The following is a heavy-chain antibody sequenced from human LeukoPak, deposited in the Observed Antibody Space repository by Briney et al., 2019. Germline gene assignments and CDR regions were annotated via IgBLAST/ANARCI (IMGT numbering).Heavy chain of an antibody. CDR3: ARVLPDYYDSSGYSGGVGFDY. J-gene: IGHJ4*02. CDR2: IYYTGST. D-gene: IGHD3-22*01. Sequence: SETLSPTCTVSGGSISSSSYYWGWIRQPPGNGLEWIGSIYYTGSTYYNPSLKSRVTISVDTSKNQFSLKLSSVTAADTAVYYCARVLPDYYDSSGYSGGVGFDYWGQGTLVTVSS. CDR1: GGSISSSSYY. V-gene: IGHV4-39*07.